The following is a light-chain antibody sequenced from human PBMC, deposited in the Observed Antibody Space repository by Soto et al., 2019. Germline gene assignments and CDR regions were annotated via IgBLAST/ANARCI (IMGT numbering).Light chain of an antibody. CDR3: QQCSIWPGT. CDR1: QSVSSY. Sequence: EIVLTQSPATLSLSPGERATLSCRASQSVSSYLAWYQQKPGQAPRLLIYDASNRATGIPARFSGSGSGTDLTLTIPSLEPAAVAVYYCQQCSIWPGTFGQGTKVQIQ. V-gene: IGKV3-11*01. CDR2: DAS. J-gene: IGKJ1*01.